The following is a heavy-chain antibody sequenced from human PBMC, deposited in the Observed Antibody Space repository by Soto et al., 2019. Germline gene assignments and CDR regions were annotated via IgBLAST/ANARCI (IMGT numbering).Heavy chain of an antibody. J-gene: IGHJ4*02. CDR3: ASLGAYCGGDCYTSDY. CDR1: GGSISSGGYY. D-gene: IGHD2-21*02. V-gene: IGHV4-31*03. Sequence: SETLSLTCTVSGGSISSGGYYWSWIRQHPGKGLEWIGYIYYSGSTYYNPSLKSRVTISVDTSKNQFSLKLSSVTAADTAVYYCASLGAYCGGDCYTSDYWGQGTLVTVSS. CDR2: IYYSGST.